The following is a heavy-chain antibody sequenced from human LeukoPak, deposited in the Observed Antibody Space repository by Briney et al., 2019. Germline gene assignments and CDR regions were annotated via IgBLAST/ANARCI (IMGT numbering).Heavy chain of an antibody. J-gene: IGHJ4*02. CDR2: INAGNGNT. Sequence: KPGASVKVSCKASGYTFTSYAMHWVRQAPGQRLEWVGWINAGNGNTKYSQKFQGRVTITRGTSASTDYMELSSLRSEDTAVYYCARGYCSSTSCYLFDYWGQGTLVTVSS. V-gene: IGHV1-3*01. CDR1: GYTFTSYA. CDR3: ARGYCSSTSCYLFDY. D-gene: IGHD2-2*01.